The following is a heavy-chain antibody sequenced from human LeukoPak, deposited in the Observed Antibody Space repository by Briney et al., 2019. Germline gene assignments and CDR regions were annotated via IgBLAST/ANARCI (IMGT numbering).Heavy chain of an antibody. V-gene: IGHV3-30*14. CDR1: GFTFSSYA. CDR3: ARISKVLPNDY. Sequence: GRSLRLSCAASGFTFSSYAMHWVRQAPGKGLEWVAVISYDGSNKYYADSVKGRFTISRDNSKNTLYLQMNSLRAEDTAVYYCARISKVLPNDYWGQGTLVTVSS. D-gene: IGHD2/OR15-2a*01. J-gene: IGHJ4*02. CDR2: ISYDGSNK.